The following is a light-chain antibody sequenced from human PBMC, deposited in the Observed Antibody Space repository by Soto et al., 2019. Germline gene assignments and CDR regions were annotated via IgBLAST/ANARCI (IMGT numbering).Light chain of an antibody. CDR1: SGHSTYI. Sequence: QLVLAQSSSASASLRSSVKLTCTLSSGHSTYIIAWHQQQPGKAPRYLMNLEGSGSYNKGSGVPDRFSGSSSGADRYLTISNLQFEDEADYYCETWDTNTRVFGTGTKLTVL. J-gene: IGLJ1*01. V-gene: IGLV4-60*02. CDR2: LEGSGSY. CDR3: ETWDTNTRV.